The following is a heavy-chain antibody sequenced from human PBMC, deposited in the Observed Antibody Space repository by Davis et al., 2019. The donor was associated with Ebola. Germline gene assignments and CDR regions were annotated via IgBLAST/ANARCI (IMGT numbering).Heavy chain of an antibody. Sequence: ASVKVSCKASGYTFTSYDINWVRQATGQGLERMGWMNPNSGNTGYAQKFQGRVTMTRNTSISTAYMELSSLRSEDTAVYYCARGDLNWNQDFDYWGQGTLVTVSS. D-gene: IGHD1-1*01. CDR3: ARGDLNWNQDFDY. CDR1: GYTFTSYD. J-gene: IGHJ4*02. V-gene: IGHV1-8*01. CDR2: MNPNSGNT.